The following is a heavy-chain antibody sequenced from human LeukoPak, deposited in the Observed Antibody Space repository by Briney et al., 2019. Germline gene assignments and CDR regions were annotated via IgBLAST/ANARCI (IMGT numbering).Heavy chain of an antibody. Sequence: KPSETLSLICAVYGGSFSGYDWSWIGQPPGKGLEWIGEINHSGSTNYNPSLKSRVTISVDTSKNQFSLKLSSVTAADTAVCYCASSVLRRRDYWGQGTLVTVSS. CDR3: ASSVLRRRDY. CDR2: INHSGST. D-gene: IGHD3-16*01. CDR1: GGSFSGYD. J-gene: IGHJ4*02. V-gene: IGHV4-34*01.